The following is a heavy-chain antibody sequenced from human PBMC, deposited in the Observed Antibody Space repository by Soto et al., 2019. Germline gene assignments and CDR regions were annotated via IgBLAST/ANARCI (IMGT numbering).Heavy chain of an antibody. CDR3: ARAEFYDILTGLSNFDY. Sequence: SETLSLTCTVSGGSISSYYWSWIRQPPGKGLEWIGYIYYSGSTNYNPSLKSRVTISVDTSKNQFSLKLSSVTAADTAVYYCARAEFYDILTGLSNFDYWGQGTLVTVSS. CDR1: GGSISSYY. D-gene: IGHD3-9*01. J-gene: IGHJ4*02. CDR2: IYYSGST. V-gene: IGHV4-59*01.